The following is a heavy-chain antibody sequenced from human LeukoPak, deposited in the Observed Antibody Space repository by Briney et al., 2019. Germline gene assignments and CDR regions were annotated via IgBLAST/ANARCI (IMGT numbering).Heavy chain of an antibody. V-gene: IGHV3-21*01. CDR3: ARASGYSSGWYRLSYYYGMDV. D-gene: IGHD6-19*01. CDR1: GFTFSSYS. CDR2: ISSSSSYI. J-gene: IGHJ6*02. Sequence: GGSLRLSCAASGFTFSSYSMNWVRQAPGKGLEWVSSISSSSSYIYHADSVKGRFTISRDNAKNSLYLQMNSLRAEDTAVYYCARASGYSSGWYRLSYYYGMDVWGQGTTVTVSS.